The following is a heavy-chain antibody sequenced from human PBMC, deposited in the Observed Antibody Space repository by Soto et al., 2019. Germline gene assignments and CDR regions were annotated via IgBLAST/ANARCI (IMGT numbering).Heavy chain of an antibody. J-gene: IGHJ6*02. Sequence: LRLSCAASGFTFSSYAMHWVRQAPGKGLEWVAVISYDGSNKYYADSVKGRFTISRDNSKNTLYLQMNSLRAEDTAVYYCARPLFRFGEFPYYYYYGMDVWGQGTTVTVSS. CDR1: GFTFSSYA. D-gene: IGHD3-10*01. V-gene: IGHV3-30-3*01. CDR3: ARPLFRFGEFPYYYYYGMDV. CDR2: ISYDGSNK.